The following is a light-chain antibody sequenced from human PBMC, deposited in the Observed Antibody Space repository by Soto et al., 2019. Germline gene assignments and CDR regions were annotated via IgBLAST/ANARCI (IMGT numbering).Light chain of an antibody. CDR1: QGIRND. CDR3: LQDYNYPRT. CDR2: AAS. V-gene: IGKV1-6*01. J-gene: IGKJ1*01. Sequence: AIQMTQSPSSLSASVGDNVTITCRASQGIRNDLGWFQQKPGKAPKLLIYAASSLQSEVPSRFSGSGSGTDFTLTISSLQPEDFATYYCLQDYNYPRTFGQGTKVDIK.